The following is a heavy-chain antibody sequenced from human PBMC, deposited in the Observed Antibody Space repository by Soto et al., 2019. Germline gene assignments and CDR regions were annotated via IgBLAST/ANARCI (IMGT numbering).Heavy chain of an antibody. J-gene: IGHJ5*02. CDR1: GDSVSRKSAA. Sequence: PSQTLSLSCAISGDSVSRKSAAWNWIRQSPSRGLEWLGRTCYRSKWYNDYAVSVKSRITINPDTSKNQFSLQLNSVTPEDTAVYYCARGGWELLSWFDPWGQGTLVTVSS. CDR3: ARGGWELLSWFDP. V-gene: IGHV6-1*01. CDR2: TCYRSKWYN. D-gene: IGHD1-26*01.